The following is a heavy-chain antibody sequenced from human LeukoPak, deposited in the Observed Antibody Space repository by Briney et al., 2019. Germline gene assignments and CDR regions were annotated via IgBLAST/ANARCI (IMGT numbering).Heavy chain of an antibody. V-gene: IGHV3-21*01. Sequence: PGGSLRLSCADSGFTFSSYSMNWVRQAPGKGLEWVSSISSGSKYIYNADSVKGRFTISRDNSKNTLYLQMNSLRAEDTAVYYCARGLDYWGQGTLVTVSS. CDR1: GFTFSSYS. J-gene: IGHJ4*02. CDR3: ARGLDY. CDR2: ISSGSKYI.